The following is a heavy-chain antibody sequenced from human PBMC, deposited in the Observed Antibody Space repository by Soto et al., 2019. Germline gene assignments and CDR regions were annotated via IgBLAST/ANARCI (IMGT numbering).Heavy chain of an antibody. CDR1: GYSFTSYW. CDR3: ARRGDGYVKSHYYYYYGMDV. D-gene: IGHD5-12*01. Sequence: PGESLKISCKGSGYSFTSYWIGWVRQMPGKGLEWMGIIYPGDSDTRYSPSFQGQVTISADKSISTAYLQWSSLKASDTAMYYCARRGDGYVKSHYYYYYGMDVWGQGTTVTVS. J-gene: IGHJ6*02. CDR2: IYPGDSDT. V-gene: IGHV5-51*01.